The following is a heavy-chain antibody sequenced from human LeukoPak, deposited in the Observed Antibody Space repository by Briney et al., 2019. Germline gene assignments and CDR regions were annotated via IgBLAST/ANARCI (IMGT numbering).Heavy chain of an antibody. CDR3: TSPVGYYYDSSGYYLDYYGMDV. J-gene: IGHJ6*02. Sequence: GGSLRLSCAASGFTFSGSAMHWVRQASGEGLEWVGRIRSKANSYATAYAASVRGRFTISRDDSKNTAYLQMNSLKTEDTAVYYCTSPVGYYYDSSGYYLDYYGMDVWGQGTTVTVSS. D-gene: IGHD3-22*01. V-gene: IGHV3-73*01. CDR2: IRSKANSYAT. CDR1: GFTFSGSA.